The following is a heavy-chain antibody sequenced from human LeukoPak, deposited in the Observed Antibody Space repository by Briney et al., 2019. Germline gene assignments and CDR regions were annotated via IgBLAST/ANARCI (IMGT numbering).Heavy chain of an antibody. V-gene: IGHV3-48*04. CDR1: GFTLHYYT. Sequence: PGGSLRLSHVASGFTLHYYTMNWVRQAPGKGLEWISYIDISSSSTYYADSVKGRFTISRDNAKNSLYLQMSSLRVEDTALYYCARGPPLFDPWGQGTLVTVSS. J-gene: IGHJ5*02. CDR2: IDISSSST. CDR3: ARGPPLFDP.